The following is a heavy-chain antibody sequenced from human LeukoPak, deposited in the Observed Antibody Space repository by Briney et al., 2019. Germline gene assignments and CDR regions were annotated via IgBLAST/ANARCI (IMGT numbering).Heavy chain of an antibody. CDR2: IYPGDSDT. V-gene: IGHV5-51*01. Sequence: GESLKISCKGSGYTFSIYWIGWVRQMPGKGLGWMGVIYPGDSDTRYSPSFQGQATISVDKSISSAYLQWSGLKASDTAMYYCVRQDGSGSYYFDYWGQGTLVTVST. D-gene: IGHD6-19*01. CDR3: VRQDGSGSYYFDY. J-gene: IGHJ4*02. CDR1: GYTFSIYW.